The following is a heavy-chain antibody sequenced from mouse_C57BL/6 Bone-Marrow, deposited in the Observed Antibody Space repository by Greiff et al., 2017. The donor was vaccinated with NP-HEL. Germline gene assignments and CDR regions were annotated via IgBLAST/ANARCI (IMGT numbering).Heavy chain of an antibody. J-gene: IGHJ2*01. CDR2: ISYDGSN. V-gene: IGHV3-6*01. Sequence: EVKLMESGPGLVKPSQSLSLTCSVTGYSITSGYYWNWIRQFPGNKLEWMGYISYDGSNNYNPSLKNRISITRDTSKNQFFLKLNSVTTEDTATYYCARDLNWDGNFDYWGQGTTLTVSS. D-gene: IGHD4-1*02. CDR1: GYSITSGYY. CDR3: ARDLNWDGNFDY.